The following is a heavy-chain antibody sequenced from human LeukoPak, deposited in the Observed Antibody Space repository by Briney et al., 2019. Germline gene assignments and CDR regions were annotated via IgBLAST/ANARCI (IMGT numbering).Heavy chain of an antibody. Sequence: GGSLRLSCAASGFTFDDYAMHWVRQAPGKGLEWVSGITWNSGSIDYADSVKGRFTISRDNAKNSLYLQMNRLRAEDTALYYCAKSRSGGNYGDFDYWGQGTLVTVSS. CDR3: AKSRSGGNYGDFDY. J-gene: IGHJ4*02. D-gene: IGHD1-7*01. V-gene: IGHV3-9*01. CDR1: GFTFDDYA. CDR2: ITWNSGSI.